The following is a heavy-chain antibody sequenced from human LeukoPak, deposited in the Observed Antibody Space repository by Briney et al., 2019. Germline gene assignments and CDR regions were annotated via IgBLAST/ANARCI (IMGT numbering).Heavy chain of an antibody. Sequence: ASVKVSCKASGYTFTSYAMHWVRQAPGQGLEWMGWINAGNGNTKYSQKFQGRVTITRDTSASTAYMELSSLRSEDTAVYYCARGADYYDSSGYDYFDYWGQGTLVTVSS. V-gene: IGHV1-3*01. J-gene: IGHJ4*02. D-gene: IGHD3-22*01. CDR1: GYTFTSYA. CDR3: ARGADYYDSSGYDYFDY. CDR2: INAGNGNT.